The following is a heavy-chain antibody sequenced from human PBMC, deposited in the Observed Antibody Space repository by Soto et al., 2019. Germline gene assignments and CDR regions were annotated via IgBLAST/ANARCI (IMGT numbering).Heavy chain of an antibody. V-gene: IGHV3-33*01. CDR1: GFTFSSYG. CDR2: IWYDGSNK. J-gene: IGHJ4*02. CDR3: ARGVDGYEPEELLYFDY. Sequence: QVQLVESGGGVVQPGRSLRLSCAASGFTFSSYGMHWVRQAPGKGLEWVAVIWYDGSNKYYADSVKGRFTISRDNSKNTPYLQMNSLRAEDTAVYYCARGVDGYEPEELLYFDYWGQGTLVTVSS. D-gene: IGHD5-12*01.